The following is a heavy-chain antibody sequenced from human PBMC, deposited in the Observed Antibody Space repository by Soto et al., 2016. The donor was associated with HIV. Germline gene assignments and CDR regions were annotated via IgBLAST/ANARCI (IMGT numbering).Heavy chain of an antibody. CDR3: AKVGRGGAGSSSGWPYGMDV. V-gene: IGHV3-23*01. J-gene: IGHJ6*02. Sequence: EVQLLESGGGLVQPGGSLRLSCAASGFTFSSYAMSWVRQAPGKGLEWVSAISGSGGSTYYADSVKGRFTISRDNSKNTLYLQMNSLRAEDTAVYYCAKVGRGGAGSSSGWPYGMDVWGQGTTVTVSS. CDR2: ISGSGGST. CDR1: GFTFSSYA. D-gene: IGHD6-19*01.